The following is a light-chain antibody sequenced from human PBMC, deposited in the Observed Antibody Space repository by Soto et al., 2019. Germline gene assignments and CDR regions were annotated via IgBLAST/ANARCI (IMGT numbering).Light chain of an antibody. Sequence: QSALTQPPSASGTPGQRVFISCSGSSSNIGGTNYAYWYQQLPGAATKLLMHSNNLRPSGVPERISGSKSGTSASLAISGLRSEDEAVYYCASWDDRLGAVIFGGGTKLTVL. CDR3: ASWDDRLGAVI. CDR2: SNN. J-gene: IGLJ2*01. CDR1: SSNIGGTNY. V-gene: IGLV1-47*02.